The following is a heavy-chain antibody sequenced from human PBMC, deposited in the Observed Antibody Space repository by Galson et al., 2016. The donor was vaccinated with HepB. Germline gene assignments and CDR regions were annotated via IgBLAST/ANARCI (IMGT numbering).Heavy chain of an antibody. D-gene: IGHD1-14*01. CDR1: GYYFTAYW. J-gene: IGHJ3*01. CDR3: ARRDHDGLDV. CDR2: ILPGNSDT. Sequence: QSGAEVKKPGESLKISCKDSGYYFTAYWIGWVRQMPGKGLEWMGLILPGNSDTRYSPSFQGQLTLSVDKSTTTAYLQWSSLKASDTAMYYCARRDHDGLDVWGQGTMVTVSS. V-gene: IGHV5-51*01.